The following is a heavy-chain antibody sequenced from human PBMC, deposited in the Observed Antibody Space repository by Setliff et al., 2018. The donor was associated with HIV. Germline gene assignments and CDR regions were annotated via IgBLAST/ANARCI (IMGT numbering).Heavy chain of an antibody. D-gene: IGHD3-3*01. V-gene: IGHV4-59*11. J-gene: IGHJ6*03. CDR2: IHHTGNS. CDR1: SGSITSHY. CDR3: ARGVLQYNFWRDRRDYHYMDV. Sequence: SETLSLTCTVPSGSITSHYWSWIRQPPGKGLEWIGYIHHTGNSDYNPSLKSRVTMSIVTSKNQFSLKLTSVTAADTAIYYCARGVLQYNFWRDRRDYHYMDVWGKGTTVTVPS.